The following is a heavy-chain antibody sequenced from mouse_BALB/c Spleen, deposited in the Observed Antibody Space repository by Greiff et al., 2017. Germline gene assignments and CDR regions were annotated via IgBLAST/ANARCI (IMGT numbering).Heavy chain of an antibody. CDR3: ARCYGSLYYAMDY. Sequence: EVQVVESGGGLVQPGGSRKLSCAASGFTFSSFGMHWVRQAPEKGLEWVAYISSGSSTIYYADTVKGRFTISRDNPKNTLFLQMTSLRSEDTAMYYCARCYGSLYYAMDYWGQGTSVTVSS. J-gene: IGHJ4*01. CDR1: GFTFSSFG. V-gene: IGHV5-17*02. CDR2: ISSGSSTI. D-gene: IGHD1-1*01.